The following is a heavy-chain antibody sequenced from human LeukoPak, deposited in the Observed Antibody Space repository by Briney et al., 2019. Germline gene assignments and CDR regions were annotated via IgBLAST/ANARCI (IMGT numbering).Heavy chain of an antibody. J-gene: IGHJ3*01. D-gene: IGHD3-3*01. CDR1: GYSINDDYS. CDR3: ARSLGGNNGFDV. Sequence: SETLSLTCTVSGYSINDDYSWGWIRQPPGKGLEWIGNIHYSGSTYNNPSLQSRLTISIDTSKNQFSLKLNFVTAADTALYYCARSLGGNNGFDVWGQGTMVTVSS. V-gene: IGHV4-38-2*02. CDR2: IHYSGST.